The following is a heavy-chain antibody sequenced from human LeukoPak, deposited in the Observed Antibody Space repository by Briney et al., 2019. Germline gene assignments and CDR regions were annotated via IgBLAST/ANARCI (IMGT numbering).Heavy chain of an antibody. CDR2: INWNGGST. J-gene: IGHJ3*02. CDR3: ARAQYSSGWYGAFDI. Sequence: GGSLRLSCAASGFTFDDYGMSWVRQAPGKGLEWVSGINWNGGSTGYADSVKGRFTISRDNAKNSLYLQMNSLRAEDTALYYCARAQYSSGWYGAFDIWGQGTMVTVSS. D-gene: IGHD6-19*01. V-gene: IGHV3-20*04. CDR1: GFTFDDYG.